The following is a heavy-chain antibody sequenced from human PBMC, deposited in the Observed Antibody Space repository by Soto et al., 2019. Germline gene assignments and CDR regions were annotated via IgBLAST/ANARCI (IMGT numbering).Heavy chain of an antibody. D-gene: IGHD6-6*01. CDR1: GFTCSSYA. J-gene: IGHJ6*02. V-gene: IGHV3-30-3*01. Sequence: GGSLRLSCAASGFTCSSYAMHWVRQAPGKGMEWVAVISYDGSNKYYADSVKGRFTISRDNSKNTLYLQMNSLRAEDTAVYYCARARRDSSFYYYYGMDVWGQGTTVTVSS. CDR3: ARARRDSSFYYYYGMDV. CDR2: ISYDGSNK.